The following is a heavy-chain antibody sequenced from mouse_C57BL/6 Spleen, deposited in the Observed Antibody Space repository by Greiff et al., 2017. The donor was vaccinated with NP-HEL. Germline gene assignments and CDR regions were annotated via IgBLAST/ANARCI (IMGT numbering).Heavy chain of an antibody. V-gene: IGHV1-61*01. CDR1: GYTFTSYW. J-gene: IGHJ2*01. CDR2: IYPSDSET. D-gene: IGHD2-5*01. CDR3: ARSGYSNPYYFDY. Sequence: QVQLQQPGAELVRPGSSVKLSCKASGYTFTSYWMDWVKQRPGQGLEWIGNIYPSDSETHYNQKFKDKATLTVDKSSSTAYMQLSSLTSEDSAVYYCARSGYSNPYYFDYWGQGTTLTVSS.